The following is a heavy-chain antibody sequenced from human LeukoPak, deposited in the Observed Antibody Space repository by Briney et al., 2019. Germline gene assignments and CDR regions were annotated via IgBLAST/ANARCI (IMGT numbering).Heavy chain of an antibody. CDR1: GASISVFY. Sequence: SETLSLTCTVSGASISVFYWSWVRQPPGRGLEWIGYIFDSGKTLYSPSLKGRATISVDTSKSQFSLVLTSVTAADTAVYYCARPFTSVNYYYYYMDVWGKGTTVTVSS. D-gene: IGHD2/OR15-2a*01. J-gene: IGHJ6*03. CDR3: ARPFTSVNYYYYYMDV. CDR2: IFDSGKT. V-gene: IGHV4-59*01.